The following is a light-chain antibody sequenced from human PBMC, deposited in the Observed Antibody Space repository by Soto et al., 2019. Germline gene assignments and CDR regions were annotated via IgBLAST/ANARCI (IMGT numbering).Light chain of an antibody. CDR2: EVS. Sequence: QSVLTQPPSVSGSPGQSVAISCTGTSSDVGSYNRVSWYQQPPGTAPKVMIYEVSNRPSGVPDRFSGSKSGNTASLTISGLQAEDKADYYCSSYTSSNTYVFGTGTKVTVL. J-gene: IGLJ1*01. CDR3: SSYTSSNTYV. V-gene: IGLV2-18*02. CDR1: SSDVGSYNR.